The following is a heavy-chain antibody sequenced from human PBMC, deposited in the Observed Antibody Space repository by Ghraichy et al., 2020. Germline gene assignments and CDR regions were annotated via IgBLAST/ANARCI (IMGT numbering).Heavy chain of an antibody. D-gene: IGHD1-26*01. V-gene: IGHV4-34*01. CDR1: GGSFSGYY. Sequence: SETLSLTCAVYGGSFSGYYWSWIRQPPGKGLEWIGEINHSGSTNYNPSLKSRVTISVDTSKNQFSLKLSSVTAADTAVYYCARGRRGWERPFDYWGQGTRVTVSS. CDR3: ARGRRGWERPFDY. CDR2: INHSGST. J-gene: IGHJ4*02.